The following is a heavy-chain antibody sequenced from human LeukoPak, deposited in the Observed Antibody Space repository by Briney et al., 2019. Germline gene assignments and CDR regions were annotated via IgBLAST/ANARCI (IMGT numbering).Heavy chain of an antibody. Sequence: SETLSLTCTVSGGSISSYYWNWIRQPPGKGLEWIGYIYNSGSTNNNPSLKSRVTISVDTSKKQFSLKLSSVTAADTAVYYCARETPYGSGSYPFNYWGQGILVTVSS. CDR2: IYNSGST. J-gene: IGHJ4*02. CDR1: GGSISSYY. V-gene: IGHV4-59*01. D-gene: IGHD3-10*01. CDR3: ARETPYGSGSYPFNY.